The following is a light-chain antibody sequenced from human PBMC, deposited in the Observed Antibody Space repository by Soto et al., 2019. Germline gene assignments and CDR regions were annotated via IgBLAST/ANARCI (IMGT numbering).Light chain of an antibody. CDR2: DAS. CDR3: HQYGTSHQT. Sequence: IVLTQSPYTLSLSPGERATLSCRASQSVGNNFLAWYQQKPGQATTLLIYDASSRTSGLPDGCSGSWSETDFSLTVSRLEQEYFAVYFCHQYGTSHQTFGQGTKVEI. J-gene: IGKJ1*01. V-gene: IGKV3-20*01. CDR1: QSVGNNF.